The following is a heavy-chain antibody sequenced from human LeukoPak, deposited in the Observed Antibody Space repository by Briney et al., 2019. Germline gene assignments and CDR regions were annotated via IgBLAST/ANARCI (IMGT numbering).Heavy chain of an antibody. CDR3: VRWQYCGGNCFFSAFDI. V-gene: IGHV4-59*01. CDR2: IHHSGNT. J-gene: IGHJ3*02. Sequence: SETLSLTCTVSDVSISSSYWSWIRQSPGKGLEWIGYIHHSGNTNSSPPLKSRVTISVDTPKTQFSLKLNSVTAADTAIYYCVRWQYCGGNCFFSAFDIRGQGKMVTVSS. D-gene: IGHD2-21*01. CDR1: DVSISSSY.